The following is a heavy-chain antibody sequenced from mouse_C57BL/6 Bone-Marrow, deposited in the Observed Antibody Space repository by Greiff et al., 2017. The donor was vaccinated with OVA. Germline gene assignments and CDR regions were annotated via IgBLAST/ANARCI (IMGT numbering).Heavy chain of an antibody. J-gene: IGHJ2*01. CDR1: GYAFSSYW. D-gene: IGHD2-5*01. V-gene: IGHV1-80*01. Sequence: QVQLQQSGAELVKPGASVKISCKASGYAFSSYWMNWVKQRPGKGLEWIGQIYPGDGDTNYNGKFKGKATLTADKSSSTAYMQLSSLTSEDSAVYFCARQVPNYSNFFDYWGQGTTLTVSS. CDR2: IYPGDGDT. CDR3: ARQVPNYSNFFDY.